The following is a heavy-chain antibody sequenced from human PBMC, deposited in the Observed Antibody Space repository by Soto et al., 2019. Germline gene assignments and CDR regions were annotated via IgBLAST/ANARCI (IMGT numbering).Heavy chain of an antibody. J-gene: IGHJ4*02. CDR3: ARDFSSGYFDY. Sequence: GGSLRLSCAASGFTFSSYAMHWVRQAPGKGLEWVAVISYDGSNKYYADSVKGRFTISRDNSKNTLYLQMNSLRAEDTAVYYCARDFSSGYFDYWGQGTLVTVSS. D-gene: IGHD3-22*01. CDR1: GFTFSSYA. CDR2: ISYDGSNK. V-gene: IGHV3-30-3*01.